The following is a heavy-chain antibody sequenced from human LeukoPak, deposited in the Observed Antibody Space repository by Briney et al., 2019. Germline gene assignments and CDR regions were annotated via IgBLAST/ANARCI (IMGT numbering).Heavy chain of an antibody. CDR1: GGSISSGSYY. V-gene: IGHV4-61*02. J-gene: IGHJ4*02. Sequence: PSETLSLTCTVSGGSISSGSYYWSGIRQPAGRGREWIGRIYTSGSTNCNPSLKSRVTISVATSKNQFSLNLSSVPAPDTAVYYCARDSKVRGVVDYWGQGTLVTVSS. D-gene: IGHD3-10*01. CDR2: IYTSGST. CDR3: ARDSKVRGVVDY.